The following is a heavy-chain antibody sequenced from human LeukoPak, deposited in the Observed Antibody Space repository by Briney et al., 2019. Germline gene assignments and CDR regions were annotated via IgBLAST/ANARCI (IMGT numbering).Heavy chain of an antibody. D-gene: IGHD4-11*01. CDR1: GGSFSGYY. J-gene: IGHJ4*02. V-gene: IGHV4-34*01. CDR3: ARTGNTVTIDY. CDR2: INHSGST. Sequence: SETLSLTCAVYGGSFSGYYWSWIRQPPGKGLEWNGEINHSGSTNYNPSLKSRVTISVDTSKNQFSLKLSSVTAADTAVYYCARTGNTVTIDYWGQGTLVTVSS.